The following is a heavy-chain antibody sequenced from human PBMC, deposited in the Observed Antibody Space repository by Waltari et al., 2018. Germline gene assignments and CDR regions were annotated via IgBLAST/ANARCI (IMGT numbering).Heavy chain of an antibody. CDR3: ARDPWFDS. CDR2: IDSSGST. CDR1: GASVGSGNYF. V-gene: IGHV4-61*09. Sequence: QVQLQESGPGLVKPSQTLSLTCTVSGASVGSGNYFWTWIRQPAGKGLEWLGHIDSSGSTTYNSSLKSRAIISLDTSKNQFSLTLNSVTAADTAVYFCARDPWFDSWGQGTLVIVSS. J-gene: IGHJ5*01.